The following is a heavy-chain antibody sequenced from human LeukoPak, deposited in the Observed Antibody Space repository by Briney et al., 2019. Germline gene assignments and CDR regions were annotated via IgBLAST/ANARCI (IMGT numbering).Heavy chain of an antibody. V-gene: IGHV3-15*01. CDR1: GFTFSNAW. Sequence: GGSLRLSCAASGFTFSNAWMSWVRQAPGKGLEWVGRIKSKTDGGTTDYAAPVKGRFTISRDDSKNTLYLQMNSLKTEDTAVYYCTRDRVGLWWFNWGQGALVTVSS. CDR2: IKSKTDGGTT. CDR3: TRDRVGLWWFN. J-gene: IGHJ4*02. D-gene: IGHD2-21*01.